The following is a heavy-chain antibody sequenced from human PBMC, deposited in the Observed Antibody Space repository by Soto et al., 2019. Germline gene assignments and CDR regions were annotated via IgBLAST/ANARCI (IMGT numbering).Heavy chain of an antibody. V-gene: IGHV1-69*12. CDR3: ARHVPAAGYYYGMDV. Sequence: QVQLVQSGAEVKKPGSSVKVSCKASGGTFSRYAISWVRQAPGQGLEWMGGIIPIFGTADYAQKFQGRVTITADESTSTAYMELSSLRSEDTAVYYCARHVPAAGYYYGMDVWGQGTTVTVSS. CDR1: GGTFSRYA. J-gene: IGHJ6*02. CDR2: IIPIFGTA. D-gene: IGHD2-2*01.